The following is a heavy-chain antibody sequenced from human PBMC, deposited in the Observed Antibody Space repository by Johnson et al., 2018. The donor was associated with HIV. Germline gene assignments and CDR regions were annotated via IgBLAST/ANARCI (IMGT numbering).Heavy chain of an antibody. Sequence: QVQLVESGGGVVQPGGSLRLSCAASGFTFSSYGMHWVRQAPGKGLEWVPFIRYDGSNKYYADSVKGRFTISRDNSKNTLYLQMNSLRAEATAVYYCAKDWSRTVGATLGPGAFDIWGQGTMVTVSS. V-gene: IGHV3-30*02. D-gene: IGHD1-26*01. CDR3: AKDWSRTVGATLGPGAFDI. CDR1: GFTFSSYG. CDR2: IRYDGSNK. J-gene: IGHJ3*02.